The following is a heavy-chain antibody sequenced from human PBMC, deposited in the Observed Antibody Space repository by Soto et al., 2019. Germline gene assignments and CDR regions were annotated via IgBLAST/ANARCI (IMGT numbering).Heavy chain of an antibody. CDR1: GFTFSSYA. D-gene: IGHD6-19*01. Sequence: PGGSLRLSCAASGFTFSSYAMHWVRQAPGKGLEWVAVISYDGSNKYYADSVKGRFTISRDNSKNTLYLQMNSLRAEDTAVYYCARDHLAVAGTDYWGQGTLVTVPQ. CDR3: ARDHLAVAGTDY. J-gene: IGHJ4*02. V-gene: IGHV3-30-3*01. CDR2: ISYDGSNK.